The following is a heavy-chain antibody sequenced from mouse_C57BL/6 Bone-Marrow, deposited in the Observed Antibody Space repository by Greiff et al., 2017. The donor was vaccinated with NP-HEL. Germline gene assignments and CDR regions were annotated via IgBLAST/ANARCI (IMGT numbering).Heavy chain of an antibody. D-gene: IGHD1-1*01. Sequence: QVQLKQSGPELVKPGASVKISCKASGYAFSSSWMNWVTQRPGKGLEWIGRIYPGDGDPTYNGKFKGKATLTADNYSSTAYMQLSRLTSEDSAVYFCAIYGSRSWFAYWGQGTLVTVSA. J-gene: IGHJ3*01. CDR2: IYPGDGDP. V-gene: IGHV1-82*01. CDR3: AIYGSRSWFAY. CDR1: GYAFSSSW.